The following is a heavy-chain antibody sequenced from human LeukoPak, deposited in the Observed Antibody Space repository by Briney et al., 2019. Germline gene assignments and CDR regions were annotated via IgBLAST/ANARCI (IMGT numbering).Heavy chain of an antibody. CDR2: INIGRGDS. J-gene: IGHJ3*01. CDR1: GYTFTSYT. Sequence: ASVKVFCKASGYTFTSYTIHWVRQAPGQSLEWMGWINIGRGDSKCSQEFQGRVTLTRDTSATTAYLEVSSLRPEDMAVYYCARERGIRDAFDFWGQGTMVTVSS. CDR3: ARERGIRDAFDF. D-gene: IGHD1-14*01. V-gene: IGHV1-3*03.